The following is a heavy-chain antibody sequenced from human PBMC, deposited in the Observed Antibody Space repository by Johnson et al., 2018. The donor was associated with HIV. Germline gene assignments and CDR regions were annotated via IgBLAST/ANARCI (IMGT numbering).Heavy chain of an antibody. D-gene: IGHD3-22*01. Sequence: VRLVETGGGLIQPGGSLRLSCEASGFTVRSNYISWVRQAPGKGLEWVSVIYSGGDTYYADSMRGRLTISRDNSKNTLYLQMNSLRAEDTAVYYCAREYFDSSGYYDGGVSAFDIWGQGTMVTVSS. CDR2: IYSGGDT. V-gene: IGHV3-53*05. CDR1: GFTVRSNY. CDR3: AREYFDSSGYYDGGVSAFDI. J-gene: IGHJ3*02.